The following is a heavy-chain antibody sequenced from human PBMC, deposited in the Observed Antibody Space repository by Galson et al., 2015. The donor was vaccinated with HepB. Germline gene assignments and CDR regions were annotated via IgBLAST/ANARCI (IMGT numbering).Heavy chain of an antibody. CDR3: AADSRQWLAYYQIGYYYGMDV. V-gene: IGHV1-58*02. J-gene: IGHJ6*02. CDR1: GFTFTSSA. D-gene: IGHD6-19*01. Sequence: SVKVSCKASGFTFTSSAMQWVRQARGQRLEWIGWIVVGSGNTNYAQKFQERVTITRDMSTSTAYMELSSLRSEDTAVYYCAADSRQWLAYYQIGYYYGMDVWGQGTTVTVSS. CDR2: IVVGSGNT.